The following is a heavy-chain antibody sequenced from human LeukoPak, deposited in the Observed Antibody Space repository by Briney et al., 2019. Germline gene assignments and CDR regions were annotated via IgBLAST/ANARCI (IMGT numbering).Heavy chain of an antibody. CDR2: ISGSGGST. D-gene: IGHD2/OR15-2a*01. CDR1: GFTFSSYA. Sequence: GASLRLSCAASGFTFSSYAMSWVRQAPGKGLEWVSAISGSGGSTYYADSVKGRFTISRDNSKNSLYLQMNTLRAEDTAVYFCAILYPHNWFDPWAKGTRVTFSS. CDR3: AILYPHNWFDP. J-gene: IGHJ5*02. V-gene: IGHV3-23*01.